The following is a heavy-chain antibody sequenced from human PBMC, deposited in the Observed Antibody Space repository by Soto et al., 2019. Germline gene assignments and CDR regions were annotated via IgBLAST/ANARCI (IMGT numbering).Heavy chain of an antibody. J-gene: IGHJ4*02. Sequence: QVQLVQSGAEVKKPGASVKVSCKASGYTFTSYGVSWVRQAPGQGLEWMGWISAYNGNTKYAQKLQGRVTMTTDTSKNSAYMDLGSVRSDDTAVYYCARDSPPVDYWGQGTLVTVSS. CDR2: ISAYNGNT. CDR3: ARDSPPVDY. V-gene: IGHV1-18*01. CDR1: GYTFTSYG.